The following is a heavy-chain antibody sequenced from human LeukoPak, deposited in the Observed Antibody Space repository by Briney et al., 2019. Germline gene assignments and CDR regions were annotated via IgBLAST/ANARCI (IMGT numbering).Heavy chain of an antibody. CDR3: ARSNYYQPVAWAVDI. V-gene: IGHV4-34*01. CDR2: INHSGST. Sequence: SETLSLTCAVYGGSFSGCYWSWIRQPPGKGLEWIGEINHSGSTNYNPSLKSRVTISVDTSKNHFSLKLSSVTAADTAVYYCARSNYYQPVAWAVDIWGQGTLVTVSS. CDR1: GGSFSGCY. D-gene: IGHD3-10*01. J-gene: IGHJ3*02.